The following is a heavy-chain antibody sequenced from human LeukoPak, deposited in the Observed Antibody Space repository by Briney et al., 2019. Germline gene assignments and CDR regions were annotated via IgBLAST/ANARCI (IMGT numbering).Heavy chain of an antibody. CDR2: ISSYNGKT. Sequence: GASVKVSCKASGYRVTSYSISWVRQAPGQGLEWVGWISSYNGKTNYGKNVQGRVTMTTDTSTSTAYMELRSLRSDDTAIYYCARNYDSSKDGNDYWGQGTLVTVSS. J-gene: IGHJ4*02. V-gene: IGHV1-18*01. D-gene: IGHD3-22*01. CDR1: GYRVTSYS. CDR3: ARNYDSSKDGNDY.